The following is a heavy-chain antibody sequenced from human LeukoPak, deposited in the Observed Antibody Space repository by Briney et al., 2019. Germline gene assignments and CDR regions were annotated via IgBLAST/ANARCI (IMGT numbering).Heavy chain of an antibody. J-gene: IGHJ2*01. Sequence: GASVKVSCKASGGTFSSYAISWVRQAPGQGLEWMGGIIPIFGTANYAQKFQGRVTITTDESTSTAYMELSSLRSEDTAVYYCARYDLAQWYFDLWGRGTLVTVSS. CDR3: ARYDLAQWYFDL. CDR2: IIPIFGTA. CDR1: GGTFSSYA. D-gene: IGHD3-16*01. V-gene: IGHV1-69*05.